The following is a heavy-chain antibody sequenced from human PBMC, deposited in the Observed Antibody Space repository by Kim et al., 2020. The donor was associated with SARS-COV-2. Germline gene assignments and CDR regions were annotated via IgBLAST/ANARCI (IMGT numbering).Heavy chain of an antibody. CDR1: GYTFTSYA. CDR2: INAGNGNT. D-gene: IGHD3-10*01. CDR3: ARWLVGTGFYWFDP. Sequence: ASVKVSCKASGYTFTSYAMHWVRQAPGQRLEWMGWINAGNGNTKYSQKFQGRVTITRDTSASTAYMELSSLRSEDTAVYYCARWLVGTGFYWFDPWGQGTLVTVSS. V-gene: IGHV1-3*01. J-gene: IGHJ5*02.